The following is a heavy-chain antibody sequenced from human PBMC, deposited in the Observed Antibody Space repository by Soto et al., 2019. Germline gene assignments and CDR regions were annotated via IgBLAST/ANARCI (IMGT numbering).Heavy chain of an antibody. V-gene: IGHV4-31*03. CDR3: SREVPPPYHSDY. CDR2: IYNSGST. J-gene: IGHJ4*02. Sequence: PSETLSLTCTVSGGSISSAGYYWTWIRQHPGKGLEWIGYIYNSGSTYSNPALTSRVTISVDTSKNQFSLKLNSVTVADTAVYYCSREVPPPYHSDYWGQGTLVTVSS. CDR1: GGSISSAGYY.